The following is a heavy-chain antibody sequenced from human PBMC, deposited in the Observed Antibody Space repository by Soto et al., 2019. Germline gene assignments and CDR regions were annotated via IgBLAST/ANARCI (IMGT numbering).Heavy chain of an antibody. CDR3: ARHHFGVVTYYYYYGMDV. Sequence: SETLSLTCTVSGGSISSSSYYWGWIRQPPGKGLEWIGSIYYSGSTYYNPSLKSRVTISVDTSKNQFSLKLSSVTAADTAVYYCARHHFGVVTYYYYYGMDVWGQGTTVTVPS. D-gene: IGHD3-3*01. J-gene: IGHJ6*02. CDR2: IYYSGST. CDR1: GGSISSSSYY. V-gene: IGHV4-39*01.